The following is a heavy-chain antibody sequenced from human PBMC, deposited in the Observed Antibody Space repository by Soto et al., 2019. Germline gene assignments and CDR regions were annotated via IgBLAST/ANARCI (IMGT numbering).Heavy chain of an antibody. J-gene: IGHJ3*02. CDR1: GYTFTSYG. D-gene: IGHD3-16*02. CDR3: ARDSYDYVWGSYRYDAFDI. V-gene: IGHV1-18*01. Sequence: QVQLGQSGAEVKKPGASVKVSCKASGYTFTSYGISWMRQAPGQGLEWMGWISAYNGNTNYAQKLQGRVTMTTDTSTSTAYMELRSLRSDDTAVYYCARDSYDYVWGSYRYDAFDIWGQGTMVTVSS. CDR2: ISAYNGNT.